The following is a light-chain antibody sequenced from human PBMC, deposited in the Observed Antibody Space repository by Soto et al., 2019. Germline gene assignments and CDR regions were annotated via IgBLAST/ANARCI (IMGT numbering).Light chain of an antibody. Sequence: EIVMTQSPATLSVSPGERATLSCRASQSVSSNLAWYQQKPGQAPRLLIYGASTRATGIPARFSGSGSGTEFTLTISSLQSEDLAVYYCQQYNIWPPLTFGGGTKVEIK. J-gene: IGKJ4*01. CDR3: QQYNIWPPLT. CDR2: GAS. CDR1: QSVSSN. V-gene: IGKV3-15*01.